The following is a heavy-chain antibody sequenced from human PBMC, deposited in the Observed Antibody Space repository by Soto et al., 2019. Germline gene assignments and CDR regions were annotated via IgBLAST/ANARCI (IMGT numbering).Heavy chain of an antibody. Sequence: GGSLRLSCAASGFTFSSYGMHWVRQAPGKGLEWVAVISYDGSNKYYADSVKGRFTISRDNSKNTLYLQMNSLRAEDTAVYYCAKDRSITMVRGVKWFYYGMDVWGQGTTVTVS. V-gene: IGHV3-30*18. CDR2: ISYDGSNK. CDR1: GFTFSSYG. J-gene: IGHJ6*02. D-gene: IGHD3-10*01. CDR3: AKDRSITMVRGVKWFYYGMDV.